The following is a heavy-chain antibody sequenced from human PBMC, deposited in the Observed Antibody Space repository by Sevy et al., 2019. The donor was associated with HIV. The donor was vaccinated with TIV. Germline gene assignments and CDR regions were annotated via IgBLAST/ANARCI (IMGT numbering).Heavy chain of an antibody. CDR3: ARDFSASGSSNAFDI. CDR2: IIPIFGTA. J-gene: IGHJ3*02. D-gene: IGHD3-10*01. V-gene: IGHV1-69*13. Sequence: ASVKVSCKASGGTFSSYAISWVRQAPGQGLEWMGGIIPIFGTANYAQKFQGRVTITADESTSTAYMELSSLRSEDTAVYYCARDFSASGSSNAFDIWGQGTMVTVSS. CDR1: GGTFSSYA.